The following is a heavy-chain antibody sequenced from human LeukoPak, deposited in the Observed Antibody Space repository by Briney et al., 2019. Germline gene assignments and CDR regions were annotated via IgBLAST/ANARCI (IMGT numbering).Heavy chain of an antibody. D-gene: IGHD6-19*01. J-gene: IGHJ4*02. V-gene: IGHV3-72*01. Sequence: GGSLRLSCAASGFTFSDHYMDWVRQAPGKGLGWVGRSRNRAKSYTTDYAASVRGRFAISRDDSQNSLYLQMRSLKTEDTAVYHCVRVASTSGWHFDYWGQGTLVTVSS. CDR3: VRVASTSGWHFDY. CDR1: GFTFSDHY. CDR2: SRNRAKSYTT.